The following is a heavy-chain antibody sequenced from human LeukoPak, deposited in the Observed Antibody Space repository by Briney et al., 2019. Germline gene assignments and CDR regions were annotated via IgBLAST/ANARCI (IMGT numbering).Heavy chain of an antibody. CDR1: GGTFSSYA. CDR3: AREGTIFGVVIGWTWFDP. V-gene: IGHV1-69*01. D-gene: IGHD3-3*01. J-gene: IGHJ5*02. Sequence: ASVKVSCKASGGTFSSYAISWVRQAPGQGLEWMGGIIPIFGTANYAQKFQGRVTITADESTSTAYMELSSLRSEDTAVYYCAREGTIFGVVIGWTWFDPWGQGTLVTVSS. CDR2: IIPIFGTA.